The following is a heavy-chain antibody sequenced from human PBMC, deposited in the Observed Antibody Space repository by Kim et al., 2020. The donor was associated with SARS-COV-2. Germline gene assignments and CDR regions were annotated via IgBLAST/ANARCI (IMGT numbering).Heavy chain of an antibody. V-gene: IGHV4-4*02. J-gene: IGHJ6*02. Sequence: SETLSLTCAVSGGSISSSNWWSWVRQPPGKGLEWIGEIYHSGSTNYNPSLKSRVTISVDKSKNQFSLKLSSVTAADTAVYYCARDAGRSTSCYLCGMDVWGQGTTVTVSS. CDR1: GGSISSSNW. CDR2: IYHSGST. D-gene: IGHD2-2*01. CDR3: ARDAGRSTSCYLCGMDV.